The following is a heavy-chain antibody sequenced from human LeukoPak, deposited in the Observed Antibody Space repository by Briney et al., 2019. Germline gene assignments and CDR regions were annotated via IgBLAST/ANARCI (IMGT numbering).Heavy chain of an antibody. D-gene: IGHD2-21*02. CDR3: ARDLINRHIVVVTARQGYFDY. CDR2: INPSGGST. CDR1: GYTFTSYY. V-gene: IGHV1-46*01. J-gene: IGHJ4*02. Sequence: GASVKVSCKASGYTFTSYYMHWVRQAPGQGLEWMGIINPSGGSTSYAQKFQGRVTMTRDTSISTAYMELSRLRSDDTAVYYCARDLINRHIVVVTARQGYFDYWGQGTLVTVSS.